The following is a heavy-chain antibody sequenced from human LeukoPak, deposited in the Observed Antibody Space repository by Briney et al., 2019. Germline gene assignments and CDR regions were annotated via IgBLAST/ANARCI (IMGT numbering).Heavy chain of an antibody. Sequence: SETLSLTCTVSGGSISSYYWSWIRQPPGKGLEWIGYIYYSGSTNYNPSLKSRVTISVDTSKNQFSLKLGSVTAADTAVYYCARGVPTLYYYGSGSYPMSAFDIWGQGAMVTVSS. CDR3: ARGVPTLYYYGSGSYPMSAFDI. J-gene: IGHJ3*02. D-gene: IGHD3-10*01. CDR1: GGSISSYY. V-gene: IGHV4-59*01. CDR2: IYYSGST.